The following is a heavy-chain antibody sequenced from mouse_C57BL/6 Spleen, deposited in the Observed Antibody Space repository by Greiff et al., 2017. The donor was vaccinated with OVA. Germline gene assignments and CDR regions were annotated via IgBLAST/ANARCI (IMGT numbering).Heavy chain of an antibody. J-gene: IGHJ1*03. CDR1: GFTFSDYY. V-gene: IGHV5-16*01. CDR2: INYDGSST. Sequence: EVKLMESEGGLVQPGSSMKLSCTASGFTFSDYYMAWVRQVPEKGLEWVANINYDGSSTYYLDSLKSRFIISRDNAKNILYLQMSSLKSEDTATYYCARGRVYWYFDVWGTGTTVTVSS. CDR3: ARGRVYWYFDV.